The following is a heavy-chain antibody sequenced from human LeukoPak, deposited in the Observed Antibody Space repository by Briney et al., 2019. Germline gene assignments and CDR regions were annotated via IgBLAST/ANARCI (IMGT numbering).Heavy chain of an antibody. V-gene: IGHV4-39*01. CDR3: VRRRYGSGSYPADY. Sequence: SETLSLTCTVSGDSISSSSHNWGWLPPPPGMELEWIVSIYYSGSTSYNPSLKSRVTISVDTSKNQFSLKLTSVTAADTSMYYCVRRRYGSGSYPADYWGQGTLVTVSS. D-gene: IGHD3-10*01. J-gene: IGHJ4*02. CDR2: IYYSGST. CDR1: GDSISSSSHN.